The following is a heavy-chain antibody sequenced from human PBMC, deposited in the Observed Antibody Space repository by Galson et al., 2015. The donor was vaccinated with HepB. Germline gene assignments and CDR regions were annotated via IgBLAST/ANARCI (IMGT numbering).Heavy chain of an antibody. Sequence: SVKVSCKASGGTFSTYTISWVRRAPGQGLEWMGGIIPLFNTPHYAQRFQGRATITADESTRTSHMELSGLRSEDTAVYYCARGNIVGFGDDSTYYYGMDIWGQGTTATVSS. CDR3: ARGNIVGFGDDSTYYYGMDI. CDR2: IIPLFNTP. D-gene: IGHD3-10*01. J-gene: IGHJ6*02. CDR1: GGTFSTYT. V-gene: IGHV1-69*13.